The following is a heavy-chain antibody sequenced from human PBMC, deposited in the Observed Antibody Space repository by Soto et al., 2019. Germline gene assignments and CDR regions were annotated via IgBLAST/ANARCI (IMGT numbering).Heavy chain of an antibody. CDR3: ARRGGFYWYFDL. Sequence: PVGSLRLSCAASGFTFSDYDMSWIRQAPGNGLEWVSYISSSSTYTNYADSVKGRFTIFRDNAKNSLYLQMNSLRAEDTAVYYCARRGGFYWYFDLWGRGTLVTVSS. J-gene: IGHJ2*01. CDR2: ISSSSTYT. D-gene: IGHD1-26*01. CDR1: GFTFSDYD. V-gene: IGHV3-11*06.